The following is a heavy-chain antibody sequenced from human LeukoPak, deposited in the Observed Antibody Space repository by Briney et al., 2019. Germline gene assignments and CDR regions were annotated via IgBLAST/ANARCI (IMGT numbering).Heavy chain of an antibody. CDR2: IRYDGTNT. Sequence: GGSLRLSCSASGFTFSSYGMHWVRQAPGKGLEWVAFIRYDGTNTYYADSVKGRFTISRDNSKNTLYLQMNSLRAEDTAVYYCARAHLGGYDSSGYDYWGQGTLVTVSS. CDR1: GFTFSSYG. V-gene: IGHV3-30*02. CDR3: ARAHLGGYDSSGYDY. D-gene: IGHD3-22*01. J-gene: IGHJ4*02.